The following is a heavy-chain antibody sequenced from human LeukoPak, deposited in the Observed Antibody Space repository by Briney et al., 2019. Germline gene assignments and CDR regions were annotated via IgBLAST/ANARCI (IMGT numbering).Heavy chain of an antibody. CDR3: ASTLYYYDSSGYPLAH. Sequence: GASVKVSCKASGYTFTSYGISWVRQAPGQGLEWMGWISAYNGNTNYAQKLQGRVTMTTDTSTSTAYMELRSLRSDDTAVYYCASTLYYYDSSGYPLAHWGQGTLVTVSS. J-gene: IGHJ4*02. CDR2: ISAYNGNT. V-gene: IGHV1-18*01. D-gene: IGHD3-22*01. CDR1: GYTFTSYG.